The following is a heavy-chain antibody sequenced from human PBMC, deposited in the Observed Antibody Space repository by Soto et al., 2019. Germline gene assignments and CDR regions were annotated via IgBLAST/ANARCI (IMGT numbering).Heavy chain of an antibody. Sequence: PGGSLRLSCTASGLSFNTYAMSWVRQAPGKGLEWVSGITSNGGITNYADAVEGRFTVSRDNSKNTLYLQVDSLRAEDSAVYYCAKGGWGSFFHHWGQGTPVTVSS. J-gene: IGHJ1*01. V-gene: IGHV3-23*01. CDR3: AKGGWGSFFHH. D-gene: IGHD7-27*01. CDR1: GLSFNTYA. CDR2: ITSNGGIT.